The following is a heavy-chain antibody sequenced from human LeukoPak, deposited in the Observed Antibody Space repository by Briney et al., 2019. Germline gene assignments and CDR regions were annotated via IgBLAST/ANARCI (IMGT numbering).Heavy chain of an antibody. D-gene: IGHD3-16*01. V-gene: IGHV4-59*01. J-gene: IGHJ6*03. CDR1: GGSISSYY. CDR2: IYYTGST. Sequence: SETLSLTCTVSGGSISSYYWSWIRQPPGKGLEWIGYIYYTGSTNYNPSLKSRVTISVDTSKNQFSLKLSSVTAADTAVYYCARANYDPYYYYYMDVWGKGTTVTISS. CDR3: ARANYDPYYYYYMDV.